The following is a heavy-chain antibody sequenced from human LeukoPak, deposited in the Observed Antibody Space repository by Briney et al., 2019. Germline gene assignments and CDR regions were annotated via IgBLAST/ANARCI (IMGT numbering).Heavy chain of an antibody. CDR3: ASLTGTPDYYYYYMDV. CDR2: ITHSGST. V-gene: IGHV4-34*01. D-gene: IGHD1-20*01. Sequence: SETLSLTCAVYGGSFSGYYWSWIRQPPGKGLEWIGEITHSGSTNYNPSLKSRVTISVDTSKNQFSLKLSSVNAADTAVYYCASLTGTPDYYYYYMDVWGKGTTVTVSS. CDR1: GGSFSGYY. J-gene: IGHJ6*03.